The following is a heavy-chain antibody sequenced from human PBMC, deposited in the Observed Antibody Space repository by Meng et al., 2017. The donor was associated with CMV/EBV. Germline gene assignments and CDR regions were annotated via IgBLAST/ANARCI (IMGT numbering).Heavy chain of an antibody. CDR1: GFTFSDYY. J-gene: IGHJ6*02. CDR3: ARVSGVRVFLEPYYYGMDV. CDR2: ISSRGSTI. V-gene: IGHV3-11*01. D-gene: IGHD3-3*01. Sequence: GESLKISCAASGFTFSDYYMSWIRQAPGKGLEWVSYISSRGSTIYYADSVKGRFTISRDNAKNSLYLQMNSLRAEDTAVYYCARVSGVRVFLEPYYYGMDVWGQGTTVTVSS.